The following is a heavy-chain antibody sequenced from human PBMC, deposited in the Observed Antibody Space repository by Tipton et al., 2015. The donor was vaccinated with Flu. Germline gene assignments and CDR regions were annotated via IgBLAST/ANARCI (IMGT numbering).Heavy chain of an antibody. J-gene: IGHJ3*02. V-gene: IGHV3-30*02. CDR1: GFTFSSYG. CDR3: AKGPIVVVISDNDAFDI. CDR2: IRYDGSNK. D-gene: IGHD3-22*01. Sequence: LRLPCAASGFTFSSYGMHWVRQAPGKGLEWVAFIRYDGSNKYYADSVKGRFTISRDNSKNTLYLQMNSLRAEDTAVYYCAKGPIVVVISDNDAFDIWGQGTMVTVSS.